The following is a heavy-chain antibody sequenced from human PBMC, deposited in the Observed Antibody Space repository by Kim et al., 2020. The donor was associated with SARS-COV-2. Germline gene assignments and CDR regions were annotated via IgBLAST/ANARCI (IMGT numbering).Heavy chain of an antibody. CDR3: ARPRYSR. D-gene: IGHD5-12*01. J-gene: IGHJ4*02. CDR2: DGRQK. V-gene: IGHV3-7*01. Sequence: DGRQKYYIDSVKGRCTISRDKGKNSVYLQMNSMRAEDTAVYYCARPRYSRGGQGSLVTVSS.